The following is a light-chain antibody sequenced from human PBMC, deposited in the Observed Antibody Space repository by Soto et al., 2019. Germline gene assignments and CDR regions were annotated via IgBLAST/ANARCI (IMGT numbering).Light chain of an antibody. CDR3: QQSYNIPFT. Sequence: DIHMTQSPSSLAASVGERVTITCRASQNIHSFLNWYQQKPGKAPQVLIYGGSALQSGVPSRFSGSGSGTDFTLTISSLQPEDFASYFCQQSYNIPFTFGPGTKVDIK. CDR2: GGS. CDR1: QNIHSF. J-gene: IGKJ3*01. V-gene: IGKV1-39*01.